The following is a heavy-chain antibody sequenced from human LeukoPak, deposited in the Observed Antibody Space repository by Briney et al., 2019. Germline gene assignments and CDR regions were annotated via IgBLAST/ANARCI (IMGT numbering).Heavy chain of an antibody. CDR3: AKEEEQWLELGHFPH. Sequence: PGGSLRLSCAASGFTFSSYAMSWVRQAPGKGLEWVSAISGSGGSTYYADSVKGRFTISRDNSKNTLYLQMNSLTPDDTAVYYCAKEEEQWLELGHFPHWGQGTLVIVSS. CDR1: GFTFSSYA. V-gene: IGHV3-23*01. J-gene: IGHJ1*01. D-gene: IGHD6-19*01. CDR2: ISGSGGST.